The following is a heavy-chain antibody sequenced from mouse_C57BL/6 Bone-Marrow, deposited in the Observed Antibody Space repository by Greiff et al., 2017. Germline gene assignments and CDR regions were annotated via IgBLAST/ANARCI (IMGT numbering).Heavy chain of an antibody. J-gene: IGHJ1*03. CDR3: ARWGYYYGSSDWYFDV. Sequence: QVQLKQSGAELVRPGTSVKMSCKASGYTFTNYWIGWAKQRPGHGLEWIGDIYPGGGYTNYNEKFKGKATLTADKSSSTAYMQFSSLTSEDSAIYYCARWGYYYGSSDWYFDVWGTGTTVTVSS. D-gene: IGHD1-1*01. CDR1: GYTFTNYW. V-gene: IGHV1-63*01. CDR2: IYPGGGYT.